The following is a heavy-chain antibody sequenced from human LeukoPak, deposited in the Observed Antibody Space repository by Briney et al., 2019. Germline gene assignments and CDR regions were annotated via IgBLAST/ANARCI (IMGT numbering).Heavy chain of an antibody. Sequence: GESLKISCKGSGYSFTSYWVGWVRQMPGKGLEWMGIIYPGDSDTRYSPSFQGQVTISADKSISTAYLQWSSLKASDTAMYYCARLPMTTVATRHFDYWGQGTLVTVSS. CDR2: IYPGDSDT. D-gene: IGHD4-17*01. CDR3: ARLPMTTVATRHFDY. V-gene: IGHV5-51*01. CDR1: GYSFTSYW. J-gene: IGHJ4*02.